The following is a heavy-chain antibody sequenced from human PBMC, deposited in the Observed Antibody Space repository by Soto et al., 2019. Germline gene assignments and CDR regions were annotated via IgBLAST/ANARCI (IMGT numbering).Heavy chain of an antibody. V-gene: IGHV1-69*13. J-gene: IGHJ4*02. Sequence: SVKVSCKASGGTFGSQGIAWVRQAPGQGLEWMGGFIAMLGTPTYAKKVQGRATISADESLTSSYLELGSLRSEDTGVYFCARGAMANFDYWGQGAVVTVSS. D-gene: IGHD5-18*01. CDR1: GGTFGSQG. CDR3: ARGAMANFDY. CDR2: FIAMLGTP.